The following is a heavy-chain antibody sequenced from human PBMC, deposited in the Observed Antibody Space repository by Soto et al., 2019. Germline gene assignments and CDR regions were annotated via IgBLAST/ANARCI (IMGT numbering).Heavy chain of an antibody. CDR2: IYHSGST. D-gene: IGHD3-10*01. CDR3: ARGYGSGRNFDY. Sequence: SETLSLTYAVSSGSISSSNWWSWVRQPPGKGLEWIGEIYHSGSTNYNPSLKSRVTISVDKSKNQFSLKLSSVTAADTAVYYCARGYGSGRNFDYWGQGTLVTVSS. CDR1: SGSISSSNW. J-gene: IGHJ4*02. V-gene: IGHV4-4*02.